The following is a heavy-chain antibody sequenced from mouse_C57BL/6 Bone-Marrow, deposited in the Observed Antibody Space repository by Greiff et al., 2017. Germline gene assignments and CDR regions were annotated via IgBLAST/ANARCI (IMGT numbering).Heavy chain of an antibody. J-gene: IGHJ2*01. CDR1: GYTFTSYW. CDR3: ARYNGYYQYYFDY. CDR2: IHPNSGST. Sequence: QVQLQQSGAELVKPGASVTLSCKASGYTFTSYWMHWVKQRPGQGLEWIGMIHPNSGSTNYNEKFKSKATLTVDKSSSTAYMQLSSLTSEDSAVYYCARYNGYYQYYFDYWGQGTTLTVSS. D-gene: IGHD2-3*01. V-gene: IGHV1-64*01.